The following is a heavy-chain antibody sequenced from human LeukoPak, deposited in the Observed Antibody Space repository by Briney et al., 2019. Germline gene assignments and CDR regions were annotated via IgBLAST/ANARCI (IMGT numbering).Heavy chain of an antibody. J-gene: IGHJ3*02. CDR2: ISHSGST. CDR3: ARHGAFDI. Sequence: SETLSLTCAVYGGSFSGYYWSWIRQPPGQGLEWIGEISHSGSTNYNPSLKSRVTISVDTSKNQFSLKLSSVTAADTAVYYCARHGAFDIWGQGTMVTVSS. CDR1: GGSFSGYY. V-gene: IGHV4-34*01.